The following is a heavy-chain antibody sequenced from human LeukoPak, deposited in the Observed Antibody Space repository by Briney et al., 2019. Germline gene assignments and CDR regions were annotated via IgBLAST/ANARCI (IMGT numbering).Heavy chain of an antibody. CDR1: GGSFSGYY. J-gene: IGHJ5*02. Sequence: PSETLSLTCAVYGGSFSGYYWSWIRQPPGKGLEWIGEINHSGSTNYNPSLKSRVTISVDTSKNQFSLKLSSVTAADTAVYYCARARKYNGNPIWIDLWGQGVLVTVS. D-gene: IGHD4-23*01. CDR2: INHSGST. CDR3: ARARKYNGNPIWIDL. V-gene: IGHV4-34*01.